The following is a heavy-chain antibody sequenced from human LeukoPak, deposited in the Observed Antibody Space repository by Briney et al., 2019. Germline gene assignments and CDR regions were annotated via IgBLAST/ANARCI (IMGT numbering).Heavy chain of an antibody. J-gene: IGHJ5*02. CDR2: IYYSGST. D-gene: IGHD6-13*01. CDR3: ARHRGGSSWLARGWLDP. Sequence: SETLSLTCTVSGGSISSYYWSWIRQPPGKGLEWIGYIYYSGSTNYNPSLKSRVTISVDTSKNQFSLKLSSVTAADTAVYYCARHRGGSSWLARGWLDPWGQGTLVTVSS. V-gene: IGHV4-59*08. CDR1: GGSISSYY.